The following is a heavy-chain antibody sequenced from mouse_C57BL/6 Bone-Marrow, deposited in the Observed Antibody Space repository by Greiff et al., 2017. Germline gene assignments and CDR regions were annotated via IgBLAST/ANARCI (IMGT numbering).Heavy chain of an antibody. CDR1: GYTFTSYW. CDR3: AREDYGSSTYWYFDV. J-gene: IGHJ1*03. Sequence: QVQLQQPGAELVRPGSSVKLSCKASGYTFTSYWMDWVKQRPGQGLEWIGNIYPSDSETHYNQKFKDKATLTVDKSSSTAYMQLSSLTSEDSAVYYCAREDYGSSTYWYFDVWGTGTTVTVSS. CDR2: IYPSDSET. D-gene: IGHD1-1*01. V-gene: IGHV1-61*01.